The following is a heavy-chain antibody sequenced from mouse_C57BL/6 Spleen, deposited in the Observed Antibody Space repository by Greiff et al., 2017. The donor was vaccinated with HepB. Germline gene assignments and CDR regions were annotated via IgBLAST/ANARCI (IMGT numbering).Heavy chain of an antibody. CDR1: GFSLTSYG. V-gene: IGHV2-2*01. J-gene: IGHJ2*01. Sequence: VQLKESGPGLVQPSQSLSITCTVSGFSLTSYGVHWVRQSPGKGLEWLGVIWSSGSTDYNAAFISRLSISKDNSKSQVFFKMNSLQADDTAIYYCARNYDGYFSFFDYWGQGTTLTVSS. D-gene: IGHD2-3*01. CDR2: IWSSGST. CDR3: ARNYDGYFSFFDY.